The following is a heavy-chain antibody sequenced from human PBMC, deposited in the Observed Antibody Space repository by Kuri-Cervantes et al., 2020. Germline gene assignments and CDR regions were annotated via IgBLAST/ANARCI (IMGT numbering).Heavy chain of an antibody. CDR1: GFTFSDYY. D-gene: IGHD1-26*01. J-gene: IGHJ4*02. CDR3: ARDRVVGGTD. Sequence: GESLKISCAASGFTFSDYYMSWLRQDPGKGLEWISYIRSTSNTIYYADSVKGRFTIPRDNSKNTLYLQMNSLRAEDTAVYYCARDRVVGGTDWGQGTLVTVSS. CDR2: IRSTSNTI. V-gene: IGHV3-11*01.